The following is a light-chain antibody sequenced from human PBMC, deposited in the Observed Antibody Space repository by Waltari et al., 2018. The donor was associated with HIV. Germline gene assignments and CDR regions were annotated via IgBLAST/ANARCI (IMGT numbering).Light chain of an antibody. Sequence: IQITQSPSTLSASVADRVTIPCRASQSISVWLAWYQQKPGKVPKLLIYKASTLDTGVPSRFSGSGSGTEFTLTISSLQPDDFASYYCQQYNFYPSFGQGTRVEIK. CDR2: KAS. V-gene: IGKV1-5*03. CDR3: QQYNFYPS. CDR1: QSISVW. J-gene: IGKJ1*01.